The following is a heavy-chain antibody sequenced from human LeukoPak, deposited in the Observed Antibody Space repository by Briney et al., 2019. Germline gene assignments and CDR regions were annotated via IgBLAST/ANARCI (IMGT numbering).Heavy chain of an antibody. CDR1: GFMFSSYW. D-gene: IGHD3-22*01. J-gene: IGHJ4*02. V-gene: IGHV3-7*01. CDR2: IKDDGNMK. Sequence: GGSLSLSCAASGFMFSSYWMSWVRQAPGRGLEWVANIKDDGNMKQYADSVRGRFTISRDNTKSSLYLQMSSLRAEDSAVYYCARDERGGYYVDWGQGTQVTVSS. CDR3: ARDERGGYYVD.